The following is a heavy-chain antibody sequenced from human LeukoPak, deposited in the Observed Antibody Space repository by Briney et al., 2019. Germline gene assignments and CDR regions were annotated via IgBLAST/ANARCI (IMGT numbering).Heavy chain of an antibody. CDR2: INPSGGST. CDR3: ARVAYSGSYHDAFDI. V-gene: IGHV1-46*01. Sequence: ASVKVSCKASGYIFTSYYMHWVRQAPGQGLEWMGIINPSGGSTSYAQKFQGRVTMTRDTSTSTVYMELSSLRSEDTAVYYCARVAYSGSYHDAFDIWGQGTMVTVSS. CDR1: GYIFTSYY. D-gene: IGHD1-26*01. J-gene: IGHJ3*02.